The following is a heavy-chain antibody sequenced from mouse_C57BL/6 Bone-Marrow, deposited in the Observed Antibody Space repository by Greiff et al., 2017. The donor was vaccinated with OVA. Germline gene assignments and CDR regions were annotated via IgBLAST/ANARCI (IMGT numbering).Heavy chain of an antibody. CDR1: GYTFTSYG. J-gene: IGHJ4*01. Sequence: VQLQQSGAELARPGASVKLSFKASGYTFTSYGISWVKQRTGQGLEWIGEIYPRSGNTYYNEKFKGKATLTADKSSSTAYMELRSLTSEDSAVYFCARDYYGSSSDAMDYWGQGTSVTVSS. CDR2: IYPRSGNT. D-gene: IGHD1-1*01. V-gene: IGHV1-81*01. CDR3: ARDYYGSSSDAMDY.